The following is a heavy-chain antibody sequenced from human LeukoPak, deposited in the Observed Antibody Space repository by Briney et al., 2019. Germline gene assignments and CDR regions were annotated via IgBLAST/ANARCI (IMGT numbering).Heavy chain of an antibody. J-gene: IGHJ5*02. V-gene: IGHV3-48*03. D-gene: IGHD2-21*01. Sequence: GGSLRLSCAASGFTFNSFEMNWVRQAPGKGLEWLSYISSSGSAIYYADSVKGRFTISRDNAKNSLYLQMNSLRAEDTAVYYCARMYSWGFDPWGQGTLVIVSS. CDR3: ARMYSWGFDP. CDR2: ISSSGSAI. CDR1: GFTFNSFE.